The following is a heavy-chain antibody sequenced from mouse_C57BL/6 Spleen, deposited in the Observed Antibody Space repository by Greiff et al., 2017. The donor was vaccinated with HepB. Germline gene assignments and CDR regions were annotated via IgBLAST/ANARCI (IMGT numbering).Heavy chain of an antibody. CDR1: GYAFSSYW. V-gene: IGHV1-80*01. D-gene: IGHD1-1*02. CDR2: IYPGDGDT. Sequence: VKLMESGAELVKPGASVKISCKASGYAFSSYWMNWVKQRPGKGLEWIGQIYPGDGDTNYNGKFKGKATLTADKSSSTAYMQLSSLTSEDSAVYFCARGRGGAMDYWGQGTSVTVSS. CDR3: ARGRGGAMDY. J-gene: IGHJ4*01.